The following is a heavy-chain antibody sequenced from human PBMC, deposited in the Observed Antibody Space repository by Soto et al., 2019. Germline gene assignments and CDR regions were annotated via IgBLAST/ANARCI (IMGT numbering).Heavy chain of an antibody. Sequence: SETLSLTCTVSGGSISSGDYYWSWIRQPPGKALEWIGYIYNSGTTYYNPSLKNRISISVDTSKNQFSLKLSSVTAADTAVYYCARNLYGGMIDYWGQGTLVTVS. CDR3: ARNLYGGMIDY. V-gene: IGHV4-30-4*01. J-gene: IGHJ4*02. CDR1: GGSISSGDYY. D-gene: IGHD4-17*01. CDR2: IYNSGTT.